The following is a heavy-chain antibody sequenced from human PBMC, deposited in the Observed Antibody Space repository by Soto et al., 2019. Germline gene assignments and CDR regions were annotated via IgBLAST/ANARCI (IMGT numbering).Heavy chain of an antibody. D-gene: IGHD3-16*02. CDR2: IYYSGIT. Sequence: PSETLSLTCTVSGGSISSYYWSWIRQPPGKGLEWIGYIYYSGITNYNPSLKSRVTISVDTSKNQFSLKLSSVTAADTAVYYCARLYGLDAFDIWGQGTMVTVSS. V-gene: IGHV4-59*08. J-gene: IGHJ3*02. CDR1: GGSISSYY. CDR3: ARLYGLDAFDI.